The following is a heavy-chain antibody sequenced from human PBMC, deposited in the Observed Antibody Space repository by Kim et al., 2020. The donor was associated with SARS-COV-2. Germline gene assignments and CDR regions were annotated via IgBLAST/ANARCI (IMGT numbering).Heavy chain of an antibody. Sequence: GGSLRLSCAASGFTFSSYAMSWVRQAPGKGLEWVSAISGSGGSTYYADSVKGRFTISRDNSKNTLYLQMNSLRAEDTAVYYCAKVRQITMIVVVIPNDAFDIWGQGTMVTVSS. CDR3: AKVRQITMIVVVIPNDAFDI. CDR2: ISGSGGST. V-gene: IGHV3-23*01. CDR1: GFTFSSYA. J-gene: IGHJ3*02. D-gene: IGHD3-22*01.